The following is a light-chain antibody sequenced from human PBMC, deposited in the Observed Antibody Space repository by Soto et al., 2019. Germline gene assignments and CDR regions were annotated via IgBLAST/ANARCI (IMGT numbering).Light chain of an antibody. Sequence: EIVMTQSPATLSVSPGERVTLSCRASQSVRSNLAWYQQKPGQAPRLLIYGASNRATGIPARFSGSGSGTDFTLTISSLEPEDFAVYYCQQYNNWPPVTFGQGTKVDIK. V-gene: IGKV3D-15*01. CDR3: QQYNNWPPVT. CDR2: GAS. J-gene: IGKJ1*01. CDR1: QSVRSN.